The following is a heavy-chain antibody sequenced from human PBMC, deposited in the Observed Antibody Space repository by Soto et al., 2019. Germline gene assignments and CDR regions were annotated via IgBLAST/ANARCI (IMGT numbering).Heavy chain of an antibody. CDR1: GFTFSSYG. D-gene: IGHD3-22*01. V-gene: IGHV3-30*18. J-gene: IGHJ4*02. Sequence: GGSLRLSCAASGFTFSSYGIHWVRQAPGKGLEWVAVISYDGSNKYYADSVKGRFTISRDNSKNTLYLQMNSLRAEDTAVYYCAKVQALYYDSSGYDYWGQGTLVTVSS. CDR3: AKVQALYYDSSGYDY. CDR2: ISYDGSNK.